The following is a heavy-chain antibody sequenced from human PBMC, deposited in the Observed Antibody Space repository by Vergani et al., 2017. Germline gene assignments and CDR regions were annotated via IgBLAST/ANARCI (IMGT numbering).Heavy chain of an antibody. CDR3: ARSGYCAHGVCYMTYYYYMDV. CDR2: IWYDGSKE. Sequence: QVQLEESGGDVVQPGRSLRLSCAGSGFTLSSHAMHWVRQAPGKGLEWVAFIWYDGSKEYYADSVKGRFTISRDNSKNTLYLQMNNLRAADTAVYYCARSGYCAHGVCYMTYYYYMDVWGKXP. J-gene: IGHJ6*03. V-gene: IGHV3-33*01. CDR1: GFTLSSHA. D-gene: IGHD2-8*01.